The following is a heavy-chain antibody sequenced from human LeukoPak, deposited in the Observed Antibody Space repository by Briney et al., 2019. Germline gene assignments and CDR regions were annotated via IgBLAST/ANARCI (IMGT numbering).Heavy chain of an antibody. Sequence: GSLRLSCAASGFSFSTFGLDWARRAPGKGLEWVAVIWNDGSKKFYAESVKGRFTISRDNSQNTLYLQMNRLRAEDTAVYYCGRDSLGGDYWGQGTLVTVSS. V-gene: IGHV3-33*08. J-gene: IGHJ4*02. CDR1: GFSFSTFG. CDR3: GRDSLGGDY. D-gene: IGHD3-16*01. CDR2: IWNDGSKK.